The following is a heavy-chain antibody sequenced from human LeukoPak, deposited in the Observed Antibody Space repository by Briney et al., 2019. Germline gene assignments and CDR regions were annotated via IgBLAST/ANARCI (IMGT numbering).Heavy chain of an antibody. V-gene: IGHV3-30*02. D-gene: IGHD5-12*01. J-gene: IGHJ4*02. CDR1: GFTFSNYG. CDR2: MRYDESNE. Sequence: GRSLRLSCAGSGFTFSNYGMHWVRQAPGEGLEWMAFMRYDESNEYYADSVKGRFTISRDDAKNTLYLQMNSLRAEDTAVYYCARVVVRYGGYLGDDYWGQGTLVTVSS. CDR3: ARVVVRYGGYLGDDY.